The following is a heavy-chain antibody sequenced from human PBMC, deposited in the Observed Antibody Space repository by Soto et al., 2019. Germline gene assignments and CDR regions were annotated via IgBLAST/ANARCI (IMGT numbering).Heavy chain of an antibody. V-gene: IGHV3-23*01. D-gene: IGHD6-19*01. CDR3: AKDVSIAVAGYFDY. CDR2: ISGSGGNT. Sequence: SLRLSCAASGFTFSSYAMSWVRQAPGRGLEWVSAISGSGGNTYYADSVKGRFTISRDSSKNTLYLQMNSLRAEDTAVYYCAKDVSIAVAGYFDYWGQGTLVTVSS. J-gene: IGHJ4*02. CDR1: GFTFSSYA.